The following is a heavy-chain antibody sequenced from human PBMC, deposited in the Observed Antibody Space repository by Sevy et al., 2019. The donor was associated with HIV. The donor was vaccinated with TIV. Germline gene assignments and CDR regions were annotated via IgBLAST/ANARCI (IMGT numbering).Heavy chain of an antibody. J-gene: IGHJ4*02. CDR3: ARDPGYSSGWYARWTPGHFDY. D-gene: IGHD6-19*01. CDR2: ISAYNGNT. V-gene: IGHV1-18*01. Sequence: ASVKVSCKASGYTFTSYGISWVRQAPGQGLEWMGWISAYNGNTNYAQKLQGRVTMTTDTSTSTAYMELRSLRSDDTXVYYCARDPGYSSGWYARWTPGHFDYWGQGTLVTVSS. CDR1: GYTFTSYG.